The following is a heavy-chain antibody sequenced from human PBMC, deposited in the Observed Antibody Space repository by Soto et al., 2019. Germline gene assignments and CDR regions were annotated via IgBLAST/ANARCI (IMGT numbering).Heavy chain of an antibody. J-gene: IGHJ6*02. CDR1: GGSISSGGYS. CDR2: NYHSGST. Sequence: QLQLQESGSGLVKPSQTLSLTCAVSGGSISSGGYSWSCIRQPPGKGLEWIGYNYHSGSTYYNPSLKRRFTTSVDRSKNHLSLKLSSVTAADTAVYYCATVQDVWGQGTAVSDSS. V-gene: IGHV4-30-2*01. CDR3: ATVQDV.